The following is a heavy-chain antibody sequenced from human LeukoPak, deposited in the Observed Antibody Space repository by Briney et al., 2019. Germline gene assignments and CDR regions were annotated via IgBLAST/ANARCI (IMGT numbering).Heavy chain of an antibody. Sequence: PSETLSLTCTVSGGSISSYYWSWIRQPPGKGLEWIGYIYYSGSTNYNPSLKSRVTISVDTSKNQFSLKLSSVTAADTAVYYCARHTVGYSSGFHFDYWGQGTLVTVSS. D-gene: IGHD6-19*01. V-gene: IGHV4-59*08. CDR3: ARHTVGYSSGFHFDY. CDR2: IYYSGST. CDR1: GGSISSYY. J-gene: IGHJ4*02.